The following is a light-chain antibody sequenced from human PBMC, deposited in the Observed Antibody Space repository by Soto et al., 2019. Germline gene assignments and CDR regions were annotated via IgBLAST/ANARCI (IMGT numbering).Light chain of an antibody. Sequence: QTVVTQEPSFSVSPGGTVTLTCGLSSGSVSTSYYPSWYQQTPGQAPRTLIYSTNTRSSGVPDRFSGSILGNKVALTITGAQADDESDYYCVLYMGSGTWVFGGGTKLTVL. CDR3: VLYMGSGTWV. CDR2: STN. J-gene: IGLJ3*02. V-gene: IGLV8-61*01. CDR1: SGSVSTSYY.